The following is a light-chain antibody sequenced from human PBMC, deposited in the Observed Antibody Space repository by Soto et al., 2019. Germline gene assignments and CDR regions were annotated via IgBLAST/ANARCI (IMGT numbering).Light chain of an antibody. CDR3: QQRSNWPGGGGIT. CDR2: DAS. J-gene: IGKJ5*01. Sequence: EIVMTQSPATLSVSPGERATLSCSASQSVSSNFAWYQQKPGQAPRLLIYDASTRATGIPARFSGSGSGTDFTLTISSLEPEDFAVYYCQQRSNWPGGGGITFGQGTRLEIK. V-gene: IGKV3-11*01. CDR1: QSVSSN.